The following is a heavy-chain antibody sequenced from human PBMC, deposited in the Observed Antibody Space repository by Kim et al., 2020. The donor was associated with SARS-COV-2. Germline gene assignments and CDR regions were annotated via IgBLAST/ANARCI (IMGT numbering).Heavy chain of an antibody. V-gene: IGHV4-59*08. CDR1: GGSISSYY. CDR2: IYYSGST. J-gene: IGHJ5*02. Sequence: SETLSLTCTVSGGSISSYYWRWIRQPPGKGLEWIGYIYYSGSTNYNPSLKSRVTISVDTSKNQFSQKLSSVTAADTAVYYFARRNNWFDPWGQGTLVTVSS. CDR3: ARRNNWFDP.